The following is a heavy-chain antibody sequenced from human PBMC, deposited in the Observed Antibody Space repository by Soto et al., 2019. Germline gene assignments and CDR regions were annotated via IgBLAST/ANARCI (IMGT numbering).Heavy chain of an antibody. J-gene: IGHJ4*02. CDR1: GFTFSSYS. V-gene: IGHV3-21*01. D-gene: IGHD2-15*01. CDR2: ISSSSSYI. Sequence: PGGSLRLSCAASGFTFSSYSMNWVRQAPGKGLEWVSSISSSSSYIYYADSVKGRFTISRDNAKNSLYLQMNSLRAEDTAVYYCARDCSGGSCYSNVPFDYWGQGTLVTVSS. CDR3: ARDCSGGSCYSNVPFDY.